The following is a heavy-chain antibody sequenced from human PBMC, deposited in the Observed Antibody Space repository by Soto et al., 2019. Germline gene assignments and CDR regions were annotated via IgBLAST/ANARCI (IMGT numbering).Heavy chain of an antibody. J-gene: IGHJ4*02. CDR2: IYPGDSDT. V-gene: IGHV5-51*01. Sequence: PGESLKISCKGSGYSFTSYWIGWVRQMPGKGLEWMGIIYPGDSDTRYSPSFQGQVTISADKSISTAYLQWSSLKASDTAMYYCARFETIFGVVIPMYVDYWGQGTLVTVSS. CDR3: ARFETIFGVVIPMYVDY. CDR1: GYSFTSYW. D-gene: IGHD3-3*01.